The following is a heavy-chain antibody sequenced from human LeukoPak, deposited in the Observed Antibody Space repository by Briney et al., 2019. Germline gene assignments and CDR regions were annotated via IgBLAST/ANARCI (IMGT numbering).Heavy chain of an antibody. CDR3: ALTVSSSWYGYFQH. Sequence: SVKVSCKASGGTFSSYAISGVRQAPGQGLEWMGRIIPIFGTANYAQKFQGRVTITTDEPTSTAYMELSSLRSEDTAVYYCALTVSSSWYGYFQHWGQGTLVTVSS. D-gene: IGHD6-13*01. CDR1: GGTFSSYA. J-gene: IGHJ1*01. CDR2: IIPIFGTA. V-gene: IGHV1-69*05.